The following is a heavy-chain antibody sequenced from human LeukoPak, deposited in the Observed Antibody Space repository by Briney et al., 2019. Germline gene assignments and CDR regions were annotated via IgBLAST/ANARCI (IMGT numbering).Heavy chain of an antibody. CDR3: ARGERATLWFGEYYYFDY. J-gene: IGHJ4*02. Sequence: GGSLRLSCAASGFTFSSYSMSWVRQAPGKGLEWISGISVSGHRTYHAASVKGRFTISRDNSNNMVYLQMNSLRAEDTAVNYCARGERATLWFGEYYYFDYWGQGTLVTVSS. CDR1: GFTFSSYS. D-gene: IGHD3-10*01. CDR2: ISVSGHRT. V-gene: IGHV3-23*01.